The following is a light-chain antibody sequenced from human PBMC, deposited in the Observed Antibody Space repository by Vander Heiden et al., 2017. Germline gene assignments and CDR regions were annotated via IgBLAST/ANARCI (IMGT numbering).Light chain of an antibody. J-gene: IGKJ2*01. CDR1: QSVSKW. CDR3: QQYNSYSPYT. V-gene: IGKV1-5*03. Sequence: DIQMTQSPSTLSAFVGDRVIITCRASQSVSKWLAWYQQKPGKAPKLLIYEASTLESGVPSRFSGSGSGTEFTLTISSLQPDDFATYYGQQYNSYSPYTFGQGTKLEIK. CDR2: EAS.